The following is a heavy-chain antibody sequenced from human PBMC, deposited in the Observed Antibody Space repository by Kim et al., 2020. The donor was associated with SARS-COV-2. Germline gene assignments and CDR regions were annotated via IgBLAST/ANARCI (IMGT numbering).Heavy chain of an antibody. CDR2: ISDSGDST. J-gene: IGHJ4*02. CDR1: GFTFSNYA. Sequence: GGSLRLSCAASGFTFSNYAMSWVRQAPGKGLEWVSDISDSGDSTYYADSVKGRFTISRDNSKNTLYLQMNILRAEDTAIYYCAKDRSGVVEAATNYWGQGTLVSVSS. CDR3: AKDRSGVVEAATNY. V-gene: IGHV3-23*01. D-gene: IGHD2-15*01.